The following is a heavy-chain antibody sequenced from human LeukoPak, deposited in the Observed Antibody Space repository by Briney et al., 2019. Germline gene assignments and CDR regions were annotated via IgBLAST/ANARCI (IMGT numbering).Heavy chain of an antibody. J-gene: IGHJ4*02. CDR3: ARGLDSYESGGYYRGYFDY. Sequence: PSQTLSLTCTVCGGSISSGSYYWSWIRRPAGKGLEWIGRIYTSGSTNYNPSLKSRVTISVDTSKNQFSLKLSSVTAADTAVYYCARGLDSYESGGYYRGYFDYWGQGALVTVSS. D-gene: IGHD3-22*01. CDR1: GGSISSGSYY. CDR2: IYTSGST. V-gene: IGHV4-61*02.